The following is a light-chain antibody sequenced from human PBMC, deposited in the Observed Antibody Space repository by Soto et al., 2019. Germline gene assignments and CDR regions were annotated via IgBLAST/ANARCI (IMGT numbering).Light chain of an antibody. CDR1: SSDVGGYNY. CDR3: SSYAGSNNWV. V-gene: IGLV2-8*01. J-gene: IGLJ3*02. Sequence: QSALTQPPSASGSPGQSVTISCTGTSSDVGGYNYVSWYQQHPGKAPKLMIYEVSKRPSGVPDRFSGSKSGNTASLTVSGLQAEDEADYYCSSYAGSNNWVFGGGTKLPVL. CDR2: EVS.